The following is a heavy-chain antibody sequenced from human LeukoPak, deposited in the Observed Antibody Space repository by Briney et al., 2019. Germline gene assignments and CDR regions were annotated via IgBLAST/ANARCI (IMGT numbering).Heavy chain of an antibody. CDR3: ARGPPIAVAGKGGHFDY. D-gene: IGHD6-19*01. Sequence: PSETLSLTCAVYGGSFSGYYWSWIRQPPGKGLEWIGEINHSGGTNYNPSLKSRVTISVDTSKNQFSLKLSSVTAADTAVYYCARGPPIAVAGKGGHFDYWGQGTLVTVSS. CDR2: INHSGGT. V-gene: IGHV4-34*01. J-gene: IGHJ4*02. CDR1: GGSFSGYY.